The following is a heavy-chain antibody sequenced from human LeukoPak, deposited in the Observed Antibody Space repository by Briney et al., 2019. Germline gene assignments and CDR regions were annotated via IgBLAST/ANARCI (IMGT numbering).Heavy chain of an antibody. CDR1: GFTFSSYG. D-gene: IGHD2-2*01. J-gene: IGHJ2*01. Sequence: GGSLRLSCAASGFTFSSYGMHWVRQAPGKGLEWVAFIRYDGSNKYYADSVKGRFTISRDNSKNTLYLQMNSLRAEDTAVYYCAKLARCSSTSCYAYWYFDLWGRGTLVTVSS. CDR3: AKLARCSSTSCYAYWYFDL. CDR2: IRYDGSNK. V-gene: IGHV3-30*02.